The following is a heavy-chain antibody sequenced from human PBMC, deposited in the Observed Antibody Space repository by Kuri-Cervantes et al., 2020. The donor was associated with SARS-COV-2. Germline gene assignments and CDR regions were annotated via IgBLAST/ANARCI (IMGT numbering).Heavy chain of an antibody. CDR1: GFTFSIYA. D-gene: IGHD3-3*01. J-gene: IGHJ4*02. Sequence: GGSLRLSCAASGFTFSIYAMHWVRQAPGKGLEWVAVISYDGSNKYYADSVKGRFTISRDNAKNSLYLQMNSLRAEDTAVYYCARDLGLRFLEWLLYYWGQGTLVTVSS. CDR3: ARDLGLRFLEWLLYY. V-gene: IGHV3-30-3*01. CDR2: ISYDGSNK.